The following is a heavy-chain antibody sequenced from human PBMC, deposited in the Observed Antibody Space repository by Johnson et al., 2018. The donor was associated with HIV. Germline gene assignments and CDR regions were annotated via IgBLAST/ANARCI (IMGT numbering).Heavy chain of an antibody. V-gene: IGHV3-7*02. J-gene: IGHJ3*02. Sequence: VQLVESGGGLVQPGGYLRLSCAASGFTFSSYWMSWVRQAPGKGLEWVANIKQDGSATYDVDSVKGRFTITRDNAKNSVYLQMNDLRVADTAIYYCARGGSTAGFDIWGQGTMVTVSS. CDR3: ARGGSTAGFDI. CDR2: IKQDGSAT. D-gene: IGHD3-16*01. CDR1: GFTFSSYW.